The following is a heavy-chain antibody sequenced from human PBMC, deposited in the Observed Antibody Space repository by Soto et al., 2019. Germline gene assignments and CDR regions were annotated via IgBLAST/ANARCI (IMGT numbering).Heavy chain of an antibody. J-gene: IGHJ6*02. CDR1: GDSISSNTYS. CDR3: ASSSFLRSGDLFHGLDV. CDR2: IHFSGNT. V-gene: IGHV4-39*07. Sequence: SETLSLTCTVSGDSISSNTYSWGWIRQPPGKGLEYIGTIHFSGNTYYNQSLKSRVTISVDTSKKQFSLKLTSVTAEDTSLYFCASSSFLRSGDLFHGLDVWGQGTTVTVSS. D-gene: IGHD3-10*01.